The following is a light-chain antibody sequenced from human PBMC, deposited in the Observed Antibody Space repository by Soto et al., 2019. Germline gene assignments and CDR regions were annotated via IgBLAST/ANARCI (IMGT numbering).Light chain of an antibody. CDR3: QQYYSTPLT. CDR1: QSLLYSANKKNY. V-gene: IGKV4-1*01. CDR2: WAS. J-gene: IGKJ4*02. Sequence: DIELTQSPDSLAVALGETATINCKSSQSLLYSANKKNYLAWYQQKPGQPPKLLFYWASTRESGVPDRFSGSGSGTDFTLTISSLQAEDVAVYYCQQYYSTPLTFGGGTKVDIK.